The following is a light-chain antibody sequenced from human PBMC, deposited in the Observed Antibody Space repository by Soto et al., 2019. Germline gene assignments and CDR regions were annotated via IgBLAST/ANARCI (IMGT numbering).Light chain of an antibody. J-gene: IGKJ4*01. CDR2: AAS. CDR1: QDTGDY. CDR3: QKYNSALIT. Sequence: DIQMTQSPSSLSASVGDRVTITCRASQDTGDYLAWYQQKPGKVPKLLIYAASTLQSGVPSRFSGSGSGTDFTLTISSLQPEDVATYYCQKYNSALITFGGGTKVEIK. V-gene: IGKV1-27*01.